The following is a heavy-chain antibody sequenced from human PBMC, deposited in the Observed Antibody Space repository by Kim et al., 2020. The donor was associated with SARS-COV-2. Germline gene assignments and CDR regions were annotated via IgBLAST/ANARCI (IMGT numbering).Heavy chain of an antibody. D-gene: IGHD6-19*01. CDR3: ARHVSSGWSPMGYYYGMDV. CDR1: GGSISSSSYY. CDR2: IYYSGST. Sequence: SETLSLTCTVSGGSISSSSYYWGWIRQPPGKGLEWIGSIYYSGSTYYNPSLKSRVTISVDTFKNQFSLKLSSVTAADTAVYYCARHVSSGWSPMGYYYGMDVWGQGTTVTVSS. J-gene: IGHJ6*02. V-gene: IGHV4-39*01.